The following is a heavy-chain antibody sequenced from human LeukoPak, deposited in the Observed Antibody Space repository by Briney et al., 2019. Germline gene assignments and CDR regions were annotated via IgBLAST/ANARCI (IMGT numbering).Heavy chain of an antibody. J-gene: IGHJ4*02. D-gene: IGHD2-2*01. CDR3: ARESGVPAAIGDY. CDR2: INPNSGGT. Sequence: ASVKVSCKASGYTFTGYYMHWVRQAPGQGLEWMGWINPNSGGTNYAQKFQGRVTMTRNTSISTAYMELSSLRSEDTAVYYCARESGVPAAIGDYWGRGTLVTVSS. V-gene: IGHV1-2*02. CDR1: GYTFTGYY.